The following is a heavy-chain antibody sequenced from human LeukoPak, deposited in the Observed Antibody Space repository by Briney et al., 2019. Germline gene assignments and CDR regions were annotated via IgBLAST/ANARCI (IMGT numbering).Heavy chain of an antibody. CDR3: ARNHDYGDYRLGFDP. V-gene: IGHV1-3*01. CDR2: INAGNGNT. CDR1: GYTFTSYA. D-gene: IGHD4-17*01. J-gene: IGHJ5*02. Sequence: ASVKVSCKASGYTFTSYAMHWVRQAPGQRLEWMGWINAGNGNTKYSQKFQGRVTITRDTSASTAYMELSSLRSEDTAVYYCARNHDYGDYRLGFDPWGQGTLVTVSS.